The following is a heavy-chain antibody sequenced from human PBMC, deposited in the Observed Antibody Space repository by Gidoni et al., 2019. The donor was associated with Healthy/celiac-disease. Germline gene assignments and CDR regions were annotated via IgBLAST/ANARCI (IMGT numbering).Heavy chain of an antibody. CDR1: GGSISSSSYY. D-gene: IGHD2-21*02. CDR3: AGGDTVVTPYAFDI. Sequence: QLQLQESGPGLVKPSETLSLTCPVAGGSISSSSYYWGWIRQPPGKGLEWIGSIYYSGSTYYNPSLKSRVTISVDTSKNQFSLKLSSVTAADTAVYYCAGGDTVVTPYAFDIWGQGTMVTVSS. CDR2: IYYSGST. V-gene: IGHV4-39*07. J-gene: IGHJ3*02.